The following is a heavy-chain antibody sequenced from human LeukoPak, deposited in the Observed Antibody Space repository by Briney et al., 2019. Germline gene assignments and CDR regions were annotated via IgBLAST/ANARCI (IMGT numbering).Heavy chain of an antibody. Sequence: GGSLRLSCAASGFTFSSYAMHWVRQAPGKGLEYVSAISSNGGSTYYANSVKGRFTISRDNSKNTLYLQMGSLRAEDMAVYYCARDFRSAMFRGVRFDYWGQGSLVTVSS. CDR3: ARDFRSAMFRGVRFDY. V-gene: IGHV3-64*01. D-gene: IGHD3-10*01. CDR1: GFTFSSYA. CDR2: ISSNGGST. J-gene: IGHJ4*02.